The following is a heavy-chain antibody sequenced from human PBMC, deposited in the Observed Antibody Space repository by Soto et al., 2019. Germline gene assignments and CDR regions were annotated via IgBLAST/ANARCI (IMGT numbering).Heavy chain of an antibody. D-gene: IGHD3-22*01. Sequence: ASVKVSCKASGYTFTGYYMHWVRQAPGQGLEWMGWINPNSGGTNYAQKLQGRVTMTTDTSTSTAYMELRSLRSDDTAVYYCARDLITMIVVVIPGMDVWGQGTTVTVS. J-gene: IGHJ6*02. CDR3: ARDLITMIVVVIPGMDV. V-gene: IGHV1-2*02. CDR2: INPNSGGT. CDR1: GYTFTGYY.